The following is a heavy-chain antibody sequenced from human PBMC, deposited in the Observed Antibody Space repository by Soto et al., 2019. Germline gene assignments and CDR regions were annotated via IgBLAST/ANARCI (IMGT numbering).Heavy chain of an antibody. J-gene: IGHJ1*01. Sequence: ASVKVSCKASGCTFTSYAMHWVRQAPGQRLEWMGWINAGNGNTKYSQKFQGRVTITRDTSASTAYMELSSLRSEDTAVYYCARGSSSWREYFQHWGQGTLVTVSS. CDR3: ARGSSSWREYFQH. V-gene: IGHV1-3*01. CDR2: INAGNGNT. D-gene: IGHD6-13*01. CDR1: GCTFTSYA.